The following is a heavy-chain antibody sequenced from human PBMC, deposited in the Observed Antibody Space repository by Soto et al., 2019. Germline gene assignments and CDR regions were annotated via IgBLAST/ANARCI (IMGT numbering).Heavy chain of an antibody. CDR3: ARDCAGYSSGWYQRGGFDY. J-gene: IGHJ4*02. D-gene: IGHD6-19*01. Sequence: QVQLVESGGGVVQPGRSLRLSCAASGFTFSSYGMHWVRQAPGKGLEWVAVRWYDGSNKYYADSVKGRFTTSRDNSKNTLYLQMNSLRAEDTAAYYCARDCAGYSSGWYQRGGFDYWGQGTLVTVSS. V-gene: IGHV3-33*01. CDR1: GFTFSSYG. CDR2: RWYDGSNK.